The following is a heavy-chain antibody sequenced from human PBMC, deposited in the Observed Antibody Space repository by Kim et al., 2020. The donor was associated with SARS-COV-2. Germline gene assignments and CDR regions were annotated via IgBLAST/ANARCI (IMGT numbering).Heavy chain of an antibody. Sequence: GGSLRLSCAASGFTFSNAWMSWVRQAPGKGLEWVGRIKSKTDGGTTDYAAPVKGRFTISRDDSKNTLYLQMNSLKTEDTAVYYCTTERWLQLHSAFDIWGQGTMVTVSP. J-gene: IGHJ3*02. V-gene: IGHV3-15*01. CDR2: IKSKTDGGTT. CDR1: GFTFSNAW. D-gene: IGHD5-12*01. CDR3: TTERWLQLHSAFDI.